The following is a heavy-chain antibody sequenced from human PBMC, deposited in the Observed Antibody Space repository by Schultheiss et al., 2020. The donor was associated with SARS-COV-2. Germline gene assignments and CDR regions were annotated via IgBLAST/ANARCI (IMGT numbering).Heavy chain of an antibody. CDR3: ARDSGSYYYYYGMDV. Sequence: SETLSLTCTVSGGSISSSSYYWSWIRQPPGKGLEWIGYIYYSGSTYYNPSLKSRVTISVDTSKNQFSLKLSSVTAADTAVYYCARDSGSYYYYYGMDVWGQGTTVTVSS. CDR1: GGSISSSSYY. V-gene: IGHV4-31*03. CDR2: IYYSGST. D-gene: IGHD1-26*01. J-gene: IGHJ6*02.